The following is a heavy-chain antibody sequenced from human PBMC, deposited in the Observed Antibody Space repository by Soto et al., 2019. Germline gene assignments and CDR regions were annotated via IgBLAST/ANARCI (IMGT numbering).Heavy chain of an antibody. Sequence: GGSLRLSCAASEFTLSNYAMSCVRQAPGKGLEWVSAISYGGGTTYYADSVKGRFTISRDNSKNTLYLQMNSLRAEDTAVYYCAKNSGYYYDSAGYHFYYWSRGTLVTVSX. J-gene: IGHJ4*02. D-gene: IGHD3-22*01. CDR1: EFTLSNYA. CDR2: ISYGGGTT. V-gene: IGHV3-23*01. CDR3: AKNSGYYYDSAGYHFYY.